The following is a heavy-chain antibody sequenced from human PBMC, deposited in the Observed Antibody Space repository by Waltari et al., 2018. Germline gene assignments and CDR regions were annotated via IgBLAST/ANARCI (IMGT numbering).Heavy chain of an antibody. CDR2: IYYSGST. CDR1: GGSISSYY. Sequence: QVQLQESGPGLVKPSETLSLTCTVSGGSISSYYWSWIRQPPGKGLEWIGYIYYSGSTNNNPALKSRVTIPVDTSKNQFSLKLSSVTAADTAVYYCAITVAGTEYWGQGTLVTVSS. V-gene: IGHV4-59*08. D-gene: IGHD6-19*01. CDR3: AITVAGTEY. J-gene: IGHJ4*02.